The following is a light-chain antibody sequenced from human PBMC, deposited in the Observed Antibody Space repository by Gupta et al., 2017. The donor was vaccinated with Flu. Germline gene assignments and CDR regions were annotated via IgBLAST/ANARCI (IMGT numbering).Light chain of an antibody. CDR3: NSRDSSGNHP. CDR2: GKN. J-gene: IGLJ1*01. Sequence: SSELTQDPAVSVALGQTVRITCQGDSLRSYYASWYQQKPGQAPVLVIYGKNNRPSGIPDRFSGSCSGNTASLTITGAQAEDEADYYCNSRDSSGNHPFGTGTKVTVL. V-gene: IGLV3-19*01. CDR1: SLRSYY.